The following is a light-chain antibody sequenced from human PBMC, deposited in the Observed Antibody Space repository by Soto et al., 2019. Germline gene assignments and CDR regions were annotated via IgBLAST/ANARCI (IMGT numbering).Light chain of an antibody. CDR3: QQYGRSPRT. CDR2: GAS. CDR1: QGVSSGY. Sequence: EIVLTQSPGTLSLSPGERATLSCRASQGVSSGYLAWYQQNPGQAPRLLIHGASSRATGIPDRFSGSGFGTDFTLTISRLEPEDFAVYFCQQYGRSPRTFGQGTKVEIK. V-gene: IGKV3-20*01. J-gene: IGKJ1*01.